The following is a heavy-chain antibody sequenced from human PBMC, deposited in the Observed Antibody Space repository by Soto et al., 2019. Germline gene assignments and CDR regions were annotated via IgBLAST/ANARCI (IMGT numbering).Heavy chain of an antibody. D-gene: IGHD2-2*01. V-gene: IGHV3-74*01. J-gene: IGHJ4*02. CDR2: VNNDGSST. Sequence: EVQLVESGGGLVQPGGSLRLSCAASGFTFGSYWMYWVRQAPGKGLVWVSRVNNDGSSTSYADSVKGRFTISRDNAKNTLYLQMNSLRDEDTAVYYCVREDQFDYWGQGTLVTVSS. CDR3: VREDQFDY. CDR1: GFTFGSYW.